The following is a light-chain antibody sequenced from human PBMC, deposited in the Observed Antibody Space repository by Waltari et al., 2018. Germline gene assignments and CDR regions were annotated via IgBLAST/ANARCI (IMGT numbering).Light chain of an antibody. CDR3: QQTYNIPRT. V-gene: IGKV1-39*01. Sequence: DIQMTQSTSSLSASVGDRVSITCRASRDITNYVNWYQQKAGKAPQLLIYAASSLQGGVPSRFSGGESGTDFNLTITSLRPDDFATYYCQQTYNIPRTFGGGTKVEIK. CDR1: RDITNY. J-gene: IGKJ4*01. CDR2: AAS.